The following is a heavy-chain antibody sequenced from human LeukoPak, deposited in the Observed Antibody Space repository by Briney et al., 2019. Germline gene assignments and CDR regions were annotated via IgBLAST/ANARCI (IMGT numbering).Heavy chain of an antibody. CDR2: VYYSGST. V-gene: IGHV4-59*01. CDR1: GGSLSSYY. CDR3: ARAAPSYYGSGSLGSYYYGMDV. J-gene: IGHJ6*02. Sequence: SETLSLTCTVSGGSLSSYYWSWLRQPPGKGLEWIGYVYYSGSTNYNPSLKSRVAISIDTSKNQFSLKLSSVTAADTAMYYCARAAPSYYGSGSLGSYYYGMDVWGQGTTVTVSS. D-gene: IGHD3-10*01.